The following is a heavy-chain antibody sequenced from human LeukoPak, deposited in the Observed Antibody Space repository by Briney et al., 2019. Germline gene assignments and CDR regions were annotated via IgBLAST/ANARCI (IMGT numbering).Heavy chain of an antibody. CDR3: ASGMPTTFDM. V-gene: IGHV3-74*01. J-gene: IGHJ3*02. D-gene: IGHD5-12*01. CDR1: GFTFSSYW. Sequence: PGGSRRLACAASGFTFSSYWMHWVRQAPGEGLVWVSRISSDGRSTSHADSVKGRFTISRDNAKNTLYLQMNSLRPEDTAVYYCASGMPTTFDMWGQGTMVTVSS. CDR2: ISSDGRST.